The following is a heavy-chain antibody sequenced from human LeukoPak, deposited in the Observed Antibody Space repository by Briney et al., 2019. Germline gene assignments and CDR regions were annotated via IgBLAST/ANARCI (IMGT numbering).Heavy chain of an antibody. CDR2: ISYDGSNK. V-gene: IGHV3-30-3*01. Sequence: GGSLRLSCAASGFTFTSYAIHWVRQAPGKGLEWVAVISYDGSNKCYADSVKGRFTISRDNSKNTLYLQMNSLRAEDTAVYYCAARYYYASGSTGDYWGQGTLVTVSS. CDR1: GFTFTSYA. CDR3: AARYYYASGSTGDY. J-gene: IGHJ4*02. D-gene: IGHD3-10*01.